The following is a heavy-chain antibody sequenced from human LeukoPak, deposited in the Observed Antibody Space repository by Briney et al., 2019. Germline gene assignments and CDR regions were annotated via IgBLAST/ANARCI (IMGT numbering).Heavy chain of an antibody. CDR3: ARTTIFGVVIINNWFDP. D-gene: IGHD3-3*01. CDR2: IYYSGST. CDR1: GGSISSYY. Sequence: SETLPLTCTVSGGSISSYYWSWIRQPPGKGLEWIGYIYYSGSTNYNPSLKSRVTISVDTSKNQFSLKLSSVTAADTAVYYCARTTIFGVVIINNWFDPWGQGTLVTVSS. V-gene: IGHV4-59*01. J-gene: IGHJ5*02.